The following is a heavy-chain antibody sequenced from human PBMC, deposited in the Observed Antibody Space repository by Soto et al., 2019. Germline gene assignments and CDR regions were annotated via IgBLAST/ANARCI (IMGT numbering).Heavy chain of an antibody. CDR2: IKADGGDK. CDR3: VRDRGLGI. CDR1: GFTFSTYW. J-gene: IGHJ3*02. Sequence: EVQLVESGGGLVQPGGSLRLSCAASGFTFSTYWMSWVRQAPGKGLEWVANIKADGGDKYYVDSGKGRFTTSRDNAKNALYPQMNSLRVEDTALYYCVRDRGLGIWGQGTMVTVSS. V-gene: IGHV3-7*04. D-gene: IGHD3-10*01.